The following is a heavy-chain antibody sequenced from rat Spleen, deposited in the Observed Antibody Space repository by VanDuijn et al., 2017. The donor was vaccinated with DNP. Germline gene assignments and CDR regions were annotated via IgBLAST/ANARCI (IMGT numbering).Heavy chain of an antibody. CDR3: GKNTGYYFDH. D-gene: IGHD4-1*01. CDR2: ISTGGVNT. V-gene: IGHV5-25*01. CDR1: GFTFSNYY. Sequence: EVQLVESGGGLVQPGRSLKLSCVASGFTFSNYYMAWVRQAPTKGLEWVASISTGGVNTYYRDSVKGRFTISRDNAKSSLYLQMNSLKSEDTATYYCGKNTGYYFDHWGQGVMVTVSS. J-gene: IGHJ2*01.